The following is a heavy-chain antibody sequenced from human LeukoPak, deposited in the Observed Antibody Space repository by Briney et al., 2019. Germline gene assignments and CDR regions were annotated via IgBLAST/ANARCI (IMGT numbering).Heavy chain of an antibody. Sequence: HPGGSLRLSCAASGFTFDDYAMHWVRQAPGKGLEWVSGISWNSGSIGYADSVKGRFTISRDNAKNSLYLQMNSLRAEDTALYYCAKGAAQLWGLYYYYYMDVWGKGTTVTVSS. D-gene: IGHD5-18*01. CDR2: ISWNSGSI. J-gene: IGHJ6*03. CDR3: AKGAAQLWGLYYYYYMDV. CDR1: GFTFDDYA. V-gene: IGHV3-9*01.